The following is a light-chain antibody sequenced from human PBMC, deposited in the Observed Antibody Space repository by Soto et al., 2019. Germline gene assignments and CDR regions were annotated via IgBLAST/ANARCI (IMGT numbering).Light chain of an antibody. CDR2: GAS. CDR1: QSVKSN. CDR3: QNYNNWPPWT. J-gene: IGKJ1*01. Sequence: EIVMTQSPATLSVSPGERVTLSCRASQSVKSNLAWYQQKFGQAPRLLIYGASTRATGVPARFSGSGSGTEFTLTISSLQSEDFAVYYCQNYNNWPPWTFGQGTKVEI. V-gene: IGKV3-15*01.